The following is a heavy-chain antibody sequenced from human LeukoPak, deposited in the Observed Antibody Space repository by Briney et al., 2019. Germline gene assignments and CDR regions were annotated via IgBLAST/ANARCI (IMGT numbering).Heavy chain of an antibody. D-gene: IGHD7-27*01. J-gene: IGHJ3*02. V-gene: IGHV3-23*01. CDR3: AKDRGSDWGSLXAFDI. CDR1: GFTFSSYA. CDR2: IRGSWGST. Sequence: GGSLRLSCAASGFTFSSYAMSWVRQAPGKWLEGVSAIRGSWGSTYHPDSVEARFTISRDNSKNTLYLQMNSLRAEDTAVYYCAKDRGSDWGSLXAFDIWG.